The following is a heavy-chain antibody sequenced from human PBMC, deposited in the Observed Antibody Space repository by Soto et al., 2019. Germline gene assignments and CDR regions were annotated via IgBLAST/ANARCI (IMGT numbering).Heavy chain of an antibody. CDR2: IWYDGSNK. V-gene: IGHV3-33*01. D-gene: IGHD6-19*01. CDR3: ARDNSPGSGWYVDGMDV. Sequence: GGSLRLSCAASGFTFSSYGMHWVRQAPGKGLEWVAVIWYDGSNKYYADSVKGRFTISRDNSKNTLYLQMNSLRAEDTAVYYCARDNSPGSGWYVDGMDVWGQGTTVTVSS. J-gene: IGHJ6*02. CDR1: GFTFSSYG.